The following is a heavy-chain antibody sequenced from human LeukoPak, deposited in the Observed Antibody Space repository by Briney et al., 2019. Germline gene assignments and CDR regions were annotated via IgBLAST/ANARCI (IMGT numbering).Heavy chain of an antibody. D-gene: IGHD3-10*01. CDR2: INHSGST. CDR3: ARGGYGSGTYYNY. CDR1: GGSFSGYS. J-gene: IGHJ4*02. V-gene: IGHV4-34*01. Sequence: KPSETLSLTCAVYGGSFSGYSWSWIRQPPGKGLEWIGEINHSGSTNYNPSLKSRVAISVDTSKNQFSLKLSSVTAADTAVYYCARGGYGSGTYYNYGRQGTLVTVPS.